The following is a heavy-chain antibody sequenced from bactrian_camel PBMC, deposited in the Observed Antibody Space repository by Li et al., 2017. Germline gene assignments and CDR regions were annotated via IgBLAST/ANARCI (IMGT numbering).Heavy chain of an antibody. V-gene: IGHV3S53*01. CDR2: IDSDGST. D-gene: IGHD2*01. J-gene: IGHJ4*01. CDR1: GITYSTYY. Sequence: QLVESGGGLVQPGGSLRLSCAASGITYSTYYMAWFRQAPGQEREGVAAIDSDGSTIYADSVKGRFTISQDNANNTLYLQMNSLKPEDTAMYYCAADRKYIGQWWEVSDYNYWGQGTQVTVS. CDR3: AADRKYIGQWWEVSDYNY.